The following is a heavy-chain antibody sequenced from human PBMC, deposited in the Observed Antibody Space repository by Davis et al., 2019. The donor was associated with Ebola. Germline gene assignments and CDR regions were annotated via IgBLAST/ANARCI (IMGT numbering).Heavy chain of an antibody. J-gene: IGHJ6*04. D-gene: IGHD3-3*01. CDR2: ISYDGSNK. CDR1: GFIFTTYT. V-gene: IGHV3-30*04. Sequence: PGGSLRLSCAASGFIFTTYTMHWVRQAPGKGLEWVAVISYDGSNKYYADSVKGRFTISRDNSKNTLYLQMNSLRAEDTAVYYCARSGLSFGVVKYHYGMDVWGKGTTVTVSS. CDR3: ARSGLSFGVVKYHYGMDV.